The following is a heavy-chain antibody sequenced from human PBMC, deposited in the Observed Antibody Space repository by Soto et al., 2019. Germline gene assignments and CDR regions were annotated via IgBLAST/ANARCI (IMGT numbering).Heavy chain of an antibody. Sequence: EVQLLESGGGLVQPGGSLRLSCAASGFSFRNYAMSWVRQAPGKGLEWISTLTGSSSNIYYADSVKGLFAISRDNSRNTLYLQMNSLTAEDTAVYYCANGRATYGLLTHDYWVQGTLVTVSS. V-gene: IGHV3-23*01. CDR3: ANGRATYGLLTHDY. CDR1: GFSFRNYA. CDR2: LTGSSSNI. J-gene: IGHJ4*02. D-gene: IGHD3-10*01.